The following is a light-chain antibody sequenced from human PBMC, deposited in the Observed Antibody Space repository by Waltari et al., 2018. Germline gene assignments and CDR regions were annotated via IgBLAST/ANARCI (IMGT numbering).Light chain of an antibody. V-gene: IGKV3-15*01. CDR2: AAS. Sequence: EIWLKPSPDTLSLSPGEAATLSCSASGNIANNFAWYQQKPGQVHRPLMLAASTRATGIPARFRGSGYGTEFALTISSLQSDDSAVYYCQQYNGWPPMYSFGQGTKLEIK. CDR1: GNIANN. CDR3: QQYNGWPPMYS. J-gene: IGKJ2*03.